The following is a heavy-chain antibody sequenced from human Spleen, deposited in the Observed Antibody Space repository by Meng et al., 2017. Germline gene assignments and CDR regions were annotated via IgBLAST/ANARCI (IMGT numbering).Heavy chain of an antibody. D-gene: IGHD6-19*01. CDR2: INSGGIST. J-gene: IGHJ3*01. V-gene: IGHV3-74*01. CDR1: GFTFSSYW. Sequence: GESLKISCAASGFTFSSYWMHWVRQAPGKGLVWVSRINSGGISTSYVDSVKGRFTISRDNADNTLYLQMNSLRTADTAVYYCARDYESRGGLAVAGTKDKAFDLWGQGTMVTVSS. CDR3: ARDYESRGGLAVAGTKDKAFDL.